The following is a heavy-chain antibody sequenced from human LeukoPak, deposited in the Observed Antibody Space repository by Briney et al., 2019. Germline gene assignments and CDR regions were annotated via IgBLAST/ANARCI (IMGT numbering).Heavy chain of an antibody. CDR2: ISPSGNII. Sequence: PGGSLRLSCAASGFTFSSYEMNWVRQAPGKGLEWVSYISPSGNIIFYADSVKGRFTISRDNAENSLYLQMNSLRAGDTAIYYCARDGMNDYGDLREGSDAFDLWGQGTMVTVSA. V-gene: IGHV3-48*03. J-gene: IGHJ3*01. CDR1: GFTFSSYE. D-gene: IGHD4-17*01. CDR3: ARDGMNDYGDLREGSDAFDL.